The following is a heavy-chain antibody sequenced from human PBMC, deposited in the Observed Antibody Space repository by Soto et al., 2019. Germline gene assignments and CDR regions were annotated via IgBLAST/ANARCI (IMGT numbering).Heavy chain of an antibody. D-gene: IGHD6-19*01. J-gene: IGHJ4*02. Sequence: GESLKISCKGSGYSFTSYWIGWVRQMPGKGLEWMGIIYPGDSDTRYSPSFQGQVTISADKSISTAYLQWSSLKASDTAMYYCARQSPEAVAGTLFDYWGQGTLVTVSS. CDR1: GYSFTSYW. V-gene: IGHV5-51*01. CDR3: ARQSPEAVAGTLFDY. CDR2: IYPGDSDT.